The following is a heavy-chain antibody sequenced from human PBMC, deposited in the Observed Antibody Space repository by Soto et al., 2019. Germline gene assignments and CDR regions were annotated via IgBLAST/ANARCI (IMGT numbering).Heavy chain of an antibody. J-gene: IGHJ4*02. Sequence: QITLKESGPTLVRPTQTLTLTCAFSGFSLSTSGVGVGWIRQPPGKALEWLAVIYWDDSKHYSPSLRSRLTITKDTSKTQVVLTMTNMDPMDTGTYYCAHKGPEDWPLDYWGQGTLGTVSS. D-gene: IGHD3-9*01. CDR1: GFSLSTSGVG. CDR2: IYWDDSK. V-gene: IGHV2-5*02. CDR3: AHKGPEDWPLDY.